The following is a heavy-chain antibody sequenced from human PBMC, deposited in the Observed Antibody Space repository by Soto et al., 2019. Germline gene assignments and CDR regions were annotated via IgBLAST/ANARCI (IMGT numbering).Heavy chain of an antibody. V-gene: IGHV4-30-4*01. CDR2: IYYSGNT. D-gene: IGHD3-16*01. J-gene: IGHJ4*02. CDR1: GGSTSSDNY. CDR3: AREGGESSDGLYYFDS. Sequence: PSETLSLTCTVSGGSTSSDNYWSWIRQPPGKGLEWIGHIYYSGNTDYNPSLKSRLAISIDTSKNQFSLKLCSVTAADTAVYFCAREGGESSDGLYYFDSWGQGSLVTVSS.